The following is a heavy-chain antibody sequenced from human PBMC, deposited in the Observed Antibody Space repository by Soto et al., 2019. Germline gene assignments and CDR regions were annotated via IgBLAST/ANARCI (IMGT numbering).Heavy chain of an antibody. Sequence: QVQVVQSGAEVKKPGASVKVSCKASGYSFTDYYMHWIRQAPGQGLEWMGWIAPHRDGTEFAQKFQGRINLTGDTATSTAYMELKGLTSADTAVYFCARGPYGDNAFDIWGQGTVVTVSS. CDR2: IAPHRDGT. CDR1: GYSFTDYY. D-gene: IGHD4-17*01. J-gene: IGHJ3*02. CDR3: ARGPYGDNAFDI. V-gene: IGHV1-2*02.